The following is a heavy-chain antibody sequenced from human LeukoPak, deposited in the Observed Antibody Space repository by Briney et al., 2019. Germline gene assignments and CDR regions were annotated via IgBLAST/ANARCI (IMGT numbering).Heavy chain of an antibody. Sequence: SETLSLTCTVSGVSISGYYWSWIRQPAGRGLEWIGRIYSSGSTYYNPSLKSRVTMSVDTSKNQFSLKLTSVTAADTAVYYCARDGTPYYYGSGSHFDYWGQGTLVTVSS. CDR2: IYSSGST. CDR3: ARDGTPYYYGSGSHFDY. CDR1: GVSISGYY. D-gene: IGHD3-10*01. J-gene: IGHJ4*02. V-gene: IGHV4-4*07.